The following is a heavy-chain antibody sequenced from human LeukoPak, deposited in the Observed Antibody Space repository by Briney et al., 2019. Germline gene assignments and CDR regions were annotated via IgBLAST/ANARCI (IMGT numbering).Heavy chain of an antibody. CDR2: ISYDGSNK. V-gene: IGHV3-30*04. J-gene: IGHJ4*02. CDR3: ARDFGRYFFDY. CDR1: GFTFSSCA. Sequence: GGSLRLSCAASGFTFSSCAMHWVRQAPGKGLEWVAVISYDGSNKYYADSVKGRFTISRDNSKNTLYLQMNSLRAEDTAVYYCARDFGRYFFDYWGQGTLVTVSS. D-gene: IGHD3-10*01.